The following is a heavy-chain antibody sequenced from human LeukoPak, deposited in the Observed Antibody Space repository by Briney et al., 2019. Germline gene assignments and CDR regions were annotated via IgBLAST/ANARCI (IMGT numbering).Heavy chain of an antibody. CDR3: ARADYYDSSGQSFDS. Sequence: SETLSLTCTAPGGSISSGSYYWSWIRQPAGKGLEWIGRIYTSGSTNYNPSLKSRVTISVDTSKIQFSLKLSSVTAADTAVYYCARADYYDSSGQSFDSWGQGTLVTVSS. D-gene: IGHD3-22*01. CDR1: GGSISSGSYY. CDR2: IYTSGST. J-gene: IGHJ4*02. V-gene: IGHV4-61*02.